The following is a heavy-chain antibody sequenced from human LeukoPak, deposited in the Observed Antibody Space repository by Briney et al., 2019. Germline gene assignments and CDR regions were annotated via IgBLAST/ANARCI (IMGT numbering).Heavy chain of an antibody. CDR3: ATVKMVRGVLDY. CDR2: INPSGGST. CDR1: GYTFTSYY. Sequence: ASVKVSCKASGYTFTSYYMRWVRQAPGQGLEWMGIINPSGGSTSYAQKFQGRVTMTRDTSTSTVYMELSSLRSEDTAVYYCATVKMVRGVLDYWGQGTLVTVSS. V-gene: IGHV1-46*01. J-gene: IGHJ4*02. D-gene: IGHD3-10*01.